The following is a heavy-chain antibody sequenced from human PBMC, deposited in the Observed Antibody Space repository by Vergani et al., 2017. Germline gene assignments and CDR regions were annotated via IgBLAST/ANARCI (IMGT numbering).Heavy chain of an antibody. CDR1: GFTFSSYW. V-gene: IGHV3-7*01. Sequence: EVQLVESGGGLVQPGGSLRLSCAASGFTFSSYWMGWVRQTAEKGLEWVANIKQDGSEDYYVDSVKGRFTITRDNAKKFIYLQMNSLRVEDTAVYYCARSRYDSSGFSTIFRYWGQGTRVTVS. CDR2: IKQDGSED. D-gene: IGHD3-22*01. CDR3: ARSRYDSSGFSTIFRY. J-gene: IGHJ4*02.